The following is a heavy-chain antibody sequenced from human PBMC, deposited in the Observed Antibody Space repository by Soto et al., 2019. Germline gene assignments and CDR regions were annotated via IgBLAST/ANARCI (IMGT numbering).Heavy chain of an antibody. Sequence: PSETLSLTCTVSGDSISTFYWGWMRQSPGKELEWIGYVYYTGSTNYNPSLKSRVTISVDRSKNQFSLKLTSANAADTAVYYCARGRTVRNYADDSSDYFYFFDFWGQRTKVTVS. V-gene: IGHV4-59*01. J-gene: IGHJ4*02. CDR3: ARGRTVRNYADDSSDYFYFFDF. CDR1: GDSISTFY. CDR2: VYYTGST. D-gene: IGHD3-22*01.